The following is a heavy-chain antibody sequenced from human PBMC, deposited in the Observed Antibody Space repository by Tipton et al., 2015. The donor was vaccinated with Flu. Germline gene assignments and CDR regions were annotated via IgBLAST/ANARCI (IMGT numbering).Heavy chain of an antibody. Sequence: TLSLTCTVSGGSIRTTIYYWGWVRQPPGNGMECIGSIYYSGTTYYNPSLKSRVTISIDTSKNQFSLDMTSLTAADTAVYYCARDLWNDRRAYYYYGVDVWGRGTPVTVPS. V-gene: IGHV4-39*07. D-gene: IGHD1-1*01. CDR1: GGSIRTTIYY. CDR3: ARDLWNDRRAYYYYGVDV. J-gene: IGHJ6*02. CDR2: IYYSGTT.